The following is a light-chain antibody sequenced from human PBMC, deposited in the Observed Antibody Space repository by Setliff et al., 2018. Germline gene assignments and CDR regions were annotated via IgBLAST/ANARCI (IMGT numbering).Light chain of an antibody. V-gene: IGLV2-14*03. J-gene: IGLJ1*01. CDR3: NAYTSATTYV. CDR1: SSDIGRYEY. Sequence: QSALTQPASVSGSPGQSITISCTGTSSDIGRYEYVSWYQQHPGKAPKLILFDVYDRASGVSNRFSGSKSGNTASLTISGLQTEDEADYYCNAYTSATTYVFGTGTKVTVL. CDR2: DVY.